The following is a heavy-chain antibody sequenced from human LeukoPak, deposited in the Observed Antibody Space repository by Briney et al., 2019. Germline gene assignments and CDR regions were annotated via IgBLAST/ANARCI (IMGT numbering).Heavy chain of an antibody. D-gene: IGHD3-3*01. CDR3: ARAESYDFWSGYYGLDY. Sequence: SQTLSLTCTVSGGSISSGSYYWSWIRQPAGKGLEWIGRIYSSGSTNYNPSLKSRVTISVDTSKNQFSLKLSSVTAADTAVYYCARAESYDFWSGYYGLDYWGQGTLVTGSS. CDR2: IYSSGST. V-gene: IGHV4-61*02. J-gene: IGHJ4*02. CDR1: GGSISSGSYY.